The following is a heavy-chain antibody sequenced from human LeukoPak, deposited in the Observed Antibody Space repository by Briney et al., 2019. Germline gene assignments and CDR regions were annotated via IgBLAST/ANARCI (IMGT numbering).Heavy chain of an antibody. V-gene: IGHV3-30*02. CDR2: IRYDGSNK. Sequence: GGSLRLSCAASGFTFSSYGMHWVRQAPGKGLEWVAFIRYDGSNKYYADSVKGRFTISRDNSKNTLYLQMNSLRAEDTAVYYCAKELAGHIVVVTAITGRYWGQGTLVTVSS. CDR1: GFTFSSYG. CDR3: AKELAGHIVVVTAITGRY. D-gene: IGHD2-21*02. J-gene: IGHJ4*02.